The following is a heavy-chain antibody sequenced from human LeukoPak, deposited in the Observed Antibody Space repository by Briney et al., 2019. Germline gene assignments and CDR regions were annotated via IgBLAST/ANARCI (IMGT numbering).Heavy chain of an antibody. J-gene: IGHJ4*02. CDR3: VKLSRAAATDFDY. CDR2: ISTNGGST. CDR1: GFTFSSYP. V-gene: IGHV3-64D*06. D-gene: IGHD6-13*01. Sequence: GGSLRLSCSASGFTFSSYPMHWVRQAPGKGLEYVSRISTNGGSTHYADSVKGRSTISRDNSKNTVNLQMSSLRVDDTAVYYCVKLSRAAATDFDYWGQGTLVTVSS.